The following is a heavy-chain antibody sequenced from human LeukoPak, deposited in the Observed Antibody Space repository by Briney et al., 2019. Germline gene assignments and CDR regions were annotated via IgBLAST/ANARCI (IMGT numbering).Heavy chain of an antibody. V-gene: IGHV4-39*01. D-gene: IGHD3-3*01. Sequence: PSETLSLTCTVPGGSISSSSYYWGWIRQPPGKGLEWIGSIYYSGSTYYNPSLKSRVTISVDTSKNQFSLKLSSVTAADTAVYYCARLMRFLARDDIWGQGTMVTVSS. J-gene: IGHJ3*02. CDR2: IYYSGST. CDR3: ARLMRFLARDDI. CDR1: GGSISSSSYY.